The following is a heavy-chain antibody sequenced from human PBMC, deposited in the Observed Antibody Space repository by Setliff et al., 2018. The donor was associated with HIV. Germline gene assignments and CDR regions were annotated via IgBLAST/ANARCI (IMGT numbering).Heavy chain of an antibody. D-gene: IGHD4-17*01. J-gene: IGHJ4*02. CDR1: GGSISSGSYY. CDR3: ARGRYDYGDYPPWNY. Sequence: ASETLSLTCTVSGGSISSGSYYWSWIRQPAGKGLEWIGHIYSSGSTNYNPSLKSRVTISADTSQNQFSLNLSSVTAADTAVYFCARGRYDYGDYPPWNYWGQGTLVTVSS. CDR2: IYSSGST. V-gene: IGHV4-61*09.